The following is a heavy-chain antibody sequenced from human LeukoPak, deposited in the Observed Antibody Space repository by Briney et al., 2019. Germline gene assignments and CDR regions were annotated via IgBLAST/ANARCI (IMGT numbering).Heavy chain of an antibody. D-gene: IGHD6-19*01. CDR2: ISASGDST. Sequence: GGSLRLSCAASGFTFSSYAMSWVRQAPGKGLEWVSAISASGDSTYYADSVKGRFTISRDNSKNTLYLQVNSLRAEDTAVYYCAKDPIYSSGWYYFDYWGQGTLVTVSS. CDR3: AKDPIYSSGWYYFDY. V-gene: IGHV3-23*01. CDR1: GFTFSSYA. J-gene: IGHJ4*02.